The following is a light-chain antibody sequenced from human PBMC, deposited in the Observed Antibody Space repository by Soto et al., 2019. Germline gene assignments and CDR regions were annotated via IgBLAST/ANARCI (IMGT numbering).Light chain of an antibody. CDR3: LQANSFPYT. V-gene: IGKV1-12*01. J-gene: IGKJ2*01. CDR1: RSIVRW. CDR2: SAS. Sequence: DIQMTQSPSYVSASVGDRVTITCRASRSIVRWLAWYQQKPGKAPRLLIYSASSLQSDVPPRFIGSGSGTDFTLTISSLQPEDFASYYCLQANSFPYTFGQGTKLEI.